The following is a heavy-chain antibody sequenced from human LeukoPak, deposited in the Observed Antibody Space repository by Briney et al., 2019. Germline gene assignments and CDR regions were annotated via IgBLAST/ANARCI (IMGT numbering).Heavy chain of an antibody. V-gene: IGHV4-38-2*02. Sequence: SETLSLTCAVSGYSISSGYYWGWIRQPPGKGLEWIGSIYHSGSTYYNPSLKSRVTISVDTSKNQFSLKLSSVTAADTAVYYCARENHDHGGNFDYWGQGTLVTVSS. CDR1: GYSISSGYY. J-gene: IGHJ4*02. CDR3: ARENHDHGGNFDY. D-gene: IGHD4-23*01. CDR2: IYHSGST.